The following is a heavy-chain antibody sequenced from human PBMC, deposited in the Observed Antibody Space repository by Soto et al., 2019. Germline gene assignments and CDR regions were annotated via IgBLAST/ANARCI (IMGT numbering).Heavy chain of an antibody. V-gene: IGHV3-23*01. CDR1: GFTFRSYA. Sequence: EVQLLESGGGLVQPGGSLRLSCAASGFTFRSYAMSWVRQAPGKGLEWVSAISGSGGSTYYADSVKGRFTISRDNSKNTLYLQMNSLRAEDTAVYYCAKYSSSWPATFDYWGQGTLVTVSS. J-gene: IGHJ4*02. CDR2: ISGSGGST. CDR3: AKYSSSWPATFDY. D-gene: IGHD6-13*01.